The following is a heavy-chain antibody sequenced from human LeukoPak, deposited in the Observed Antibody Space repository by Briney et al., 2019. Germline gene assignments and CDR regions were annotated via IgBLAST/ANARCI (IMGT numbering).Heavy chain of an antibody. Sequence: SETLSLTCTVSGGSISSYYWSWIRQPPGKGLEWIGYIYYSGTTSYNPSLKSRVTISVDTSKNQFSLNLTSVTAAHTAVYYCATYCSSNRCYFDYWGQGTRVTVSS. J-gene: IGHJ4*02. CDR1: GGSISSYY. D-gene: IGHD2-2*01. CDR2: IYYSGTT. V-gene: IGHV4-59*08. CDR3: ATYCSSNRCYFDY.